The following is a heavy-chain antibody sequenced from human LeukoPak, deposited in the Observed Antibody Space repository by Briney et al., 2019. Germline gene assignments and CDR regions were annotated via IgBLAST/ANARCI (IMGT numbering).Heavy chain of an antibody. CDR3: ARTTVTPSWFDP. V-gene: IGHV3-21*01. CDR2: ISSSSAYI. J-gene: IGHJ5*02. CDR1: GFTFSSYS. Sequence: KPGGSLRLSCAASGFTFSSYSMNWVRQAPGKGLEWVSSISSSSAYIYYADSVKGRFTISRDNAKNSLYLQVNSLRAEDTAVYFCARTTVTPSWFDPWGQGTLVTVSS. D-gene: IGHD4-17*01.